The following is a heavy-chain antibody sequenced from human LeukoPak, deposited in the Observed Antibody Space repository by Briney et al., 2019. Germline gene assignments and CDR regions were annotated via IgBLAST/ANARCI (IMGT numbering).Heavy chain of an antibody. D-gene: IGHD6-13*01. V-gene: IGHV3-23*01. J-gene: IGHJ4*02. CDR1: GFTFSSYA. CDR2: ISGSGGST. Sequence: GGSLRLSCVASGFTFSSYAMSGVRQAPGKGLEWVSAISGSGGSTYYADSVRGRFTISRDNSKNTLYLQMNSLRAEDTAIYHCAKNGGSSWPAYYFDYWGQGTLVTVSS. CDR3: AKNGGSSWPAYYFDY.